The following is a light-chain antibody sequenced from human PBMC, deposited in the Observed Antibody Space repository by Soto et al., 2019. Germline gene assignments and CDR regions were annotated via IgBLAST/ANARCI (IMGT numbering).Light chain of an antibody. CDR3: SSYVFSSTYV. J-gene: IGLJ1*01. CDR1: SSDVSVYNY. V-gene: IGLV2-14*01. CDR2: DVN. Sequence: QSVLTQPASVSGSPGQSITISCTGTSSDVSVYNYVSWYQQHPGKAPKLMIYDVNNRPSGVSNRFSGSKSGNTASLTISGLQAEDEAEYYCSSYVFSSTYVFGTGTKVTVL.